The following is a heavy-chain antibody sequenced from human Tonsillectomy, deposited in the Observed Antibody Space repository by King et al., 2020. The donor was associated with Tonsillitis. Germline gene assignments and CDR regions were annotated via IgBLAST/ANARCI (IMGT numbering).Heavy chain of an antibody. J-gene: IGHJ4*02. CDR3: AHPGGQSLLGY. Sequence: TLKESGPPLVKPPQTLTLTCTFSGFSLSTSGVGVGWIRQPPGKPLEWLALIYWDDDKHYSPSLKSRLTITKDTSKNQVVLTMTNMDPVDTATYYCAHPGGQSLLGYWGPGTLVTVAS. CDR1: GFSLSTSGVG. V-gene: IGHV2-5*02. CDR2: IYWDDDK. D-gene: IGHD2-15*01.